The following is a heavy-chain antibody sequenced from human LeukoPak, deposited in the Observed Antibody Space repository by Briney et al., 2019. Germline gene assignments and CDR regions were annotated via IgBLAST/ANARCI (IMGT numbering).Heavy chain of an antibody. CDR1: GFTFSSYW. CDR3: AREWGYSSGRTWFDP. Sequence: GGSLRLSCAASGFTFSSYWMSWVRQAPGKGLEWVANIKQDESEKYYVNSVKGRFTISRDNAKISLYLQMNSLRAEDTAVYYCAREWGYSSGRTWFDPWGQGTLVTVSS. CDR2: IKQDESEK. D-gene: IGHD6-19*01. J-gene: IGHJ5*02. V-gene: IGHV3-7*03.